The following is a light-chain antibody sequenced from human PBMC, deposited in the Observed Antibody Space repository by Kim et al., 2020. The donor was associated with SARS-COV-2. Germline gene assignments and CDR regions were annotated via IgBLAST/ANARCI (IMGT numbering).Light chain of an antibody. CDR2: GAS. CDR3: QHYSNSPLT. Sequence: VSPGERATLSCGASQSVGINLAWYQQRPGQAPRLLIQGASTRATGIPARFSGSGSGTEFTLTISSLQSEDFAVYYCQHYSNSPLTFGGGTKVDIK. J-gene: IGKJ4*01. V-gene: IGKV3-15*01. CDR1: QSVGIN.